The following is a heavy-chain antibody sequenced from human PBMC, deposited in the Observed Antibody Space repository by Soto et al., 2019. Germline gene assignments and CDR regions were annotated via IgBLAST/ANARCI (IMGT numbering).Heavy chain of an antibody. J-gene: IGHJ4*02. V-gene: IGHV2-5*02. Sequence: QITLNESGPTVVKPAETLTLTCTFSGFSLTTSGVGVGWIRQSPGKAPEWLALIYWDDDKRYSASLKSRLTITKDTSKTQVVLTMASVDPADTATYYCAHRILRTVFGLVTTTAIYFDVWGQGTPVVVSS. CDR2: IYWDDDK. D-gene: IGHD3-3*01. CDR1: GFSLTTSGVG. CDR3: AHRILRTVFGLVTTTAIYFDV.